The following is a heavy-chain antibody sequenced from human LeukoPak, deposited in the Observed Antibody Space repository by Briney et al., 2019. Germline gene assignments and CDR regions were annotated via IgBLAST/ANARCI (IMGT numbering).Heavy chain of an antibody. J-gene: IGHJ4*02. Sequence: PSETLSLTCTVSGGSISSSSYYWGWIRQPPAKGLEWIGSIYYSGSTYYNPSLKSRVTISVDTSKNQFSLKLSSVTAADTAVYYCARSYGSGSSAGYWGQGTLVTVSS. CDR3: ARSYGSGSSAGY. CDR1: GGSISSSSYY. CDR2: IYYSGST. V-gene: IGHV4-39*01. D-gene: IGHD3-10*01.